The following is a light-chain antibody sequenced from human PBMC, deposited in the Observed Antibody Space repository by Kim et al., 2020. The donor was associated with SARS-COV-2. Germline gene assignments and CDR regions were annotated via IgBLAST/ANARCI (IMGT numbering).Light chain of an antibody. CDR1: SSDIGSYDY. CDR3: SSYTRSSTWV. J-gene: IGLJ3*02. Sequence: GKSITISCTGTSSDIGSYDYITWYQLHPGKAPKLVIYDVTKRPSGVSDRFSGSKSANTASLIISGLQADDEAEYFCSSYTRSSTWVFGGGTQLTVL. CDR2: DVT. V-gene: IGLV2-14*03.